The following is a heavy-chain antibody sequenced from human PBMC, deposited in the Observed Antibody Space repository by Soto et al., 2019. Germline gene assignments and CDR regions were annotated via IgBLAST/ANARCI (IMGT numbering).Heavy chain of an antibody. CDR1: GGTFSSYT. CDR3: ARDLGDNWFDP. V-gene: IGHV1-69*08. D-gene: IGHD3-16*01. Sequence: QVQLVQSGAEVKKPGSSVKVSCKASGGTFSSYTISWVRQAPGQGLEWMGRIIPILGIANYAQKFQGRVTITADKSTSTAYMALSSLRSEDTAVYYCARDLGDNWFDPWGQGTLVTVSS. J-gene: IGHJ5*02. CDR2: IIPILGIA.